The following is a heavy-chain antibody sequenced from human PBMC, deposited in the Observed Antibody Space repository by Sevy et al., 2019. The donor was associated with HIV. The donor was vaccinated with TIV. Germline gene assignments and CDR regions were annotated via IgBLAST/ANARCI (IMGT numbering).Heavy chain of an antibody. Sequence: SETLSLTCTVSGDSISSGSYYWGWIRQPPGKGLEWIGSIYYTGSTYYNPSLKSRVTISVNTSKNQFSLKLTSVTAADTAMYYCASHNSDIGWVWGQGTLVTVSS. V-gene: IGHV4-39*01. CDR2: IYYTGST. J-gene: IGHJ4*02. CDR1: GDSISSGSYY. D-gene: IGHD3-9*01. CDR3: ASHNSDIGWV.